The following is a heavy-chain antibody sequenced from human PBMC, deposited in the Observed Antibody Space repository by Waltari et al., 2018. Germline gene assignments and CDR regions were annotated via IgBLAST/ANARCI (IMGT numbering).Heavy chain of an antibody. Sequence: QGQLQESGPGLVKPSETLSLTCTVSGGSISSYYWSWIRQPPGKGLEWIGYIYYSGSTNYNPSLKSRVTISVDTSKNQFSLKLSSVTAADTAVYYCARGRVAAAQTYYYYYMDVWGKGTTVTISS. V-gene: IGHV4-59*01. CDR1: GGSISSYY. CDR2: IYYSGST. J-gene: IGHJ6*03. D-gene: IGHD6-13*01. CDR3: ARGRVAAAQTYYYYYMDV.